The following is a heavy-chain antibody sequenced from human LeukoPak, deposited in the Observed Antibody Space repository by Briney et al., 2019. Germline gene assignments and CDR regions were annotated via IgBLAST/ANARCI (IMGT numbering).Heavy chain of an antibody. V-gene: IGHV3-7*01. Sequence: PGGSLRLSCAASGFTFSSYAMSWVRQAPGKGLEWVANINQDGSQKYYVDSVKGRFTVSRDNAKNSLYLQMNSLRAEATAVYYCARVLSALVRGVSDSYMDVWGKGTTVTISS. D-gene: IGHD3-10*01. CDR1: GFTFSSYA. CDR3: ARVLSALVRGVSDSYMDV. J-gene: IGHJ6*03. CDR2: INQDGSQK.